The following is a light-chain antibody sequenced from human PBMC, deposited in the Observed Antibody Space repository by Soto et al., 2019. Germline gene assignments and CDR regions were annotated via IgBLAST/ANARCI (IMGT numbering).Light chain of an antibody. Sequence: EIVMTQSPATLSVSPGERATLSCRASQSVSSNLALYQQKPGQAPRLLLYGASTRATGIPARFSGSGSGTEFTLTISSRQSEDFAVYYCQQYNNWPPITFGQGTKLEIK. V-gene: IGKV3-15*01. J-gene: IGKJ2*01. CDR1: QSVSSN. CDR3: QQYNNWPPIT. CDR2: GAS.